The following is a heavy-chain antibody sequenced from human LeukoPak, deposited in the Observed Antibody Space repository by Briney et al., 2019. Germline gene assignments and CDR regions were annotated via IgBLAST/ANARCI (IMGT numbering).Heavy chain of an antibody. Sequence: GGSLRLSCAASGFTVSSNYMSWVRQAPGKGREGVSVIYSGCSTYYADSVKGRFTISRDNSKNTLYLQMNSLRAEDTAVYYCASSPTVHYFDYWGQGTLVTVSS. V-gene: IGHV3-53*01. CDR2: IYSGCST. CDR1: GFTVSSNY. J-gene: IGHJ4*02. D-gene: IGHD4-17*01. CDR3: ASSPTVHYFDY.